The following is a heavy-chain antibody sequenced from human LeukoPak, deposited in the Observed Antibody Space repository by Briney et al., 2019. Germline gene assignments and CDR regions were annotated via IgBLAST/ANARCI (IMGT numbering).Heavy chain of an antibody. J-gene: IGHJ4*02. Sequence: PGGSLRLSCAASGFTFSSYSMNWVRQAPGKGLEWVSYISNTGSTRYYADSVRGRFTISRDNAKNSLYLQMNTLRAEDTAVYYCARDRFSGSYPLDYWGQGTLVTVSS. D-gene: IGHD1-26*01. V-gene: IGHV3-48*04. CDR1: GFTFSSYS. CDR3: ARDRFSGSYPLDY. CDR2: ISNTGSTR.